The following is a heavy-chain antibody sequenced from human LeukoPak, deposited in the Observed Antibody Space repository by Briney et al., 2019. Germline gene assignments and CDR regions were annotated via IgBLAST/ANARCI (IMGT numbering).Heavy chain of an antibody. Sequence: SETLSLTCDVNGGSLSGSYWSWIRQSPEKGLEWIGEINQSGNSNYNPSLKSRVTILVDTSKNQFSLKLSSVTAADTAVYYCARQKPSTFRQYGRGRPLDSWGQGTLVTVSS. CDR1: GGSLSGSY. J-gene: IGHJ4*02. CDR2: INQSGNS. V-gene: IGHV4-34*01. D-gene: IGHD4-11*01. CDR3: ARQKPSTFRQYGRGRPLDS.